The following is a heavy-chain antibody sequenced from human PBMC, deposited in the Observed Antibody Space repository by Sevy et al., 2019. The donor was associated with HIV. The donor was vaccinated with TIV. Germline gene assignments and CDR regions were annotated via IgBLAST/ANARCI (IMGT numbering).Heavy chain of an antibody. Sequence: GGSLRLSCAASGFTFDDYAMHWVRQAPGKGLEWVSGISWNSGSIGYADSVKGRVTISRDNAKNSLYLQMNSLRAEDTALYYCAKDAAMVNWGYYYYGMDVWGQGTTVTVSS. CDR2: ISWNSGSI. V-gene: IGHV3-9*01. CDR1: GFTFDDYA. CDR3: AKDAAMVNWGYYYYGMDV. J-gene: IGHJ6*02. D-gene: IGHD5-18*01.